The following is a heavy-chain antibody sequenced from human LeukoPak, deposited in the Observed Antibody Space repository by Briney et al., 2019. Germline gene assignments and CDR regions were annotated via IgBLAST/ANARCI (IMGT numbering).Heavy chain of an antibody. D-gene: IGHD1-26*01. CDR1: GGSVTADNYF. CDR3: GRGLRYSESYVVEY. CDR2: IYYTAGS. V-gene: IGHV4-30-4*08. J-gene: IGHJ4*02. Sequence: SETLSLTCPVSGGSVTADNYFWSWTRQPPGEGLEWIGYIYYTAGSYYNPSLKSRVTMSIDASTNQFSLKLNSVTAADTAVYHCGRGLRYSESYVVEYWGLGTLVTVSS.